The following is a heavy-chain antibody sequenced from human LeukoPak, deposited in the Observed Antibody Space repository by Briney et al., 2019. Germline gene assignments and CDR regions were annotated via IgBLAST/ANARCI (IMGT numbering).Heavy chain of an antibody. V-gene: IGHV3-23*01. CDR3: AKESGAPGAPLYDY. CDR2: ISDNGGGR. D-gene: IGHD2-2*01. Sequence: GGSLRLSCGASGFIFRNYAMSWVRQAPGEGLEWVSGISDNGGGRYYADSVKGRFTISRDNSKNMLYLQMNSLRAEDTAVYYCAKESGAPGAPLYDYWGRGILVTASS. CDR1: GFIFRNYA. J-gene: IGHJ4*02.